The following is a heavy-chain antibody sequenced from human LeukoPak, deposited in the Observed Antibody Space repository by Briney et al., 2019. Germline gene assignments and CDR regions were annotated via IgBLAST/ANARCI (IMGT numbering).Heavy chain of an antibody. D-gene: IGHD5-18*01. Sequence: SGGSLRLSCAASGFTFSSYGMHWVRQAPGKGLEWVGRIKSKNDGGTTDYAVPVKGRFTISRDDSKNTLYLQMSSLKTEDTAVYFCAHRDTSMVRVDYWGQGTLVTVSS. CDR1: GFTFSSYG. J-gene: IGHJ4*02. CDR2: IKSKNDGGTT. CDR3: AHRDTSMVRVDY. V-gene: IGHV3-15*01.